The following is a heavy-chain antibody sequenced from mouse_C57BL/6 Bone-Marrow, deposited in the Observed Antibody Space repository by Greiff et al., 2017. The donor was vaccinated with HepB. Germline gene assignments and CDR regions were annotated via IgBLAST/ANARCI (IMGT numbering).Heavy chain of an antibody. V-gene: IGHV3-6*01. CDR1: GYSITSGYY. D-gene: IGHD2-5*01. CDR3: ASSNYYYAMDY. J-gene: IGHJ4*01. CDR2: ISYDGSN. Sequence: VQLKESGPGLVKPSQSLSLTCSVTGYSITSGYYWNWIRQFPGNKLEWMGYISYDGSNNYNPSLKNRISITRDTSKNQFFLKLNSVTTEDTATYYCASSNYYYAMDYWGQGTSVTVSS.